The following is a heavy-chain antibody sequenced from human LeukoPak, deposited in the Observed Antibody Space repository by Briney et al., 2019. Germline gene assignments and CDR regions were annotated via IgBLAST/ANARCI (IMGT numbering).Heavy chain of an antibody. Sequence: GGSLRLSCAASGFTLSNHWMTWVRQVPGRGPEWVANVNRDGSETYYLNSVKGRFTISKDNAKNSLYLQMNSLRAEDTALYHCARNNGMDVWGQGTTVIVTS. CDR2: VNRDGSET. J-gene: IGHJ6*02. CDR1: GFTLSNHW. V-gene: IGHV3-7*03. CDR3: ARNNGMDV.